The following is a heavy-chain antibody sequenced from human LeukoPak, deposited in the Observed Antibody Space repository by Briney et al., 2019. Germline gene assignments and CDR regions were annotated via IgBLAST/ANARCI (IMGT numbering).Heavy chain of an antibody. CDR2: ISSSGSTI. J-gene: IGHJ4*02. Sequence: PGGSLRLSCAASGFTFSSYEMNWVRQAPGKGLEWVSYISSSGSTIYYADSVKGRFTISRDNAKNSLYLQMNSLRAEDTAAYYCARDPNYYDSLDFDYWGQGTLVTVSS. V-gene: IGHV3-48*03. D-gene: IGHD3-22*01. CDR3: ARDPNYYDSLDFDY. CDR1: GFTFSSYE.